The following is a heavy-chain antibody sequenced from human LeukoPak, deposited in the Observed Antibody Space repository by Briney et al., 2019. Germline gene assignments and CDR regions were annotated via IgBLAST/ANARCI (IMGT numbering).Heavy chain of an antibody. J-gene: IGHJ4*02. D-gene: IGHD3-10*01. CDR2: IYYSGST. V-gene: IGHV4-30-4*01. Sequence: SETLSLTCTVSGGSIRSGDYYWSWIRQPPGKGLEWIGYIYYSGSTYYNPSLKSRVTISVDTSKNQFSLKLSSVTAADTAVYYCARAFMVRADDWGQGTLVTVSS. CDR1: GGSIRSGDYY. CDR3: ARAFMVRADD.